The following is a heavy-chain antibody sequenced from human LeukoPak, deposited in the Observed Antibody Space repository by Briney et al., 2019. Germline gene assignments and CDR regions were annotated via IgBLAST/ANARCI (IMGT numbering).Heavy chain of an antibody. D-gene: IGHD6-13*01. Sequence: SQTLSLTCTVSGGSISSGGYYWSWNPQHPGKGLEWIGYIYCSGSTYYNPTLKSRVTISVDTSKNQFSLKLSSVTAADTAVYYCARSYSSSWYEREYFQHWGQGTLVTVSS. CDR3: ARSYSSSWYEREYFQH. CDR1: GGSISSGGYY. CDR2: IYCSGST. V-gene: IGHV4-31*03. J-gene: IGHJ1*01.